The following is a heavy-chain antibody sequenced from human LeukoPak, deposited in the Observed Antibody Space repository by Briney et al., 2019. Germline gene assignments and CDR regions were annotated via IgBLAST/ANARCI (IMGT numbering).Heavy chain of an antibody. CDR3: ARPYSSGPDYYYMDV. Sequence: ASVKVSCKASEYTFTGYYMHWARQAPGQGLEWMGWINPNSGGTKYAQKFQGRVTMTRDTSISTAYMELSRLRSDDTAIYYCARPYSSGPDYYYMDVWGKGTTVIVSS. D-gene: IGHD3-10*01. V-gene: IGHV1-2*02. J-gene: IGHJ6*03. CDR2: INPNSGGT. CDR1: EYTFTGYY.